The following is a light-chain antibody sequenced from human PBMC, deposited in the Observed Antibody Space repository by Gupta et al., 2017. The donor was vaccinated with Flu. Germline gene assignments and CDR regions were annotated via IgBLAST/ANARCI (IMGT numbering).Light chain of an antibody. CDR2: DVS. CDR1: SSDVGRYNY. CDR3: SSYTSTNTVYV. J-gene: IGLJ1*01. V-gene: IGLV2-14*01. Sequence: QSALTQPASVSGSPGQSITISCTGTSSDVGRYNYVSWYQQDPGKAPKLMIYDVSKRPSGVSGRFSGSKSGNTASLTISGLEAEDESDYYCSSYTSTNTVYVFGTGTKVTVL.